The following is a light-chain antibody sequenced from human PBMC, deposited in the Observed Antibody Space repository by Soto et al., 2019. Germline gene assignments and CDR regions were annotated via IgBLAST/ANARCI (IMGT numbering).Light chain of an antibody. Sequence: DIQMTQSPSSLSASVGDRVTITCRASQSIWSYLNWYQQKPGKAPKLLISRASSLHSGVPSRSSGSGSGTDFTLTISSLQPEDFAAYYCHHSYNAPWTFGQGTKVDIK. J-gene: IGKJ1*01. CDR3: HHSYNAPWT. CDR2: RAS. V-gene: IGKV1-39*01. CDR1: QSIWSY.